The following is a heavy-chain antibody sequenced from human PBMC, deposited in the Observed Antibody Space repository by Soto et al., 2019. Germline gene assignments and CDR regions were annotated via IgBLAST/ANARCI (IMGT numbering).Heavy chain of an antibody. CDR1: GITSTTYA. CDR3: ARAIRGYVT. V-gene: IGHV1-3*04. J-gene: IGHJ5*02. Sequence: QVQLVQSGAEVKKPGASVKVSCKASGITSTTYAIHWVRQVPGQGLEWMGWINTGNGNTRYSQRFLGRVSLTTDTSASSASMELSSLTSEDTAVYYCARAIRGYVTWGQGTLITVSS. CDR2: INTGNGNT. D-gene: IGHD3-16*01.